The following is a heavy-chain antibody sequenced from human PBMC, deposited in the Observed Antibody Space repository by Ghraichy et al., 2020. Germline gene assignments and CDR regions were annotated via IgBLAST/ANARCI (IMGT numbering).Heavy chain of an antibody. J-gene: IGHJ4*02. D-gene: IGHD4-23*01. V-gene: IGHV1-24*01. CDR2: FDPEDGET. CDR1: GYTLTDLS. Sequence: ASVKVSCKVSGYTLTDLSMHWVRQAPGKGLEWMGGFDPEDGETIYAQKFQGRVTMTEDTSTDTAYMELSSLRSEDTAVYYCATGVGYGGNSQFDYWGQGTLVTVST. CDR3: ATGVGYGGNSQFDY.